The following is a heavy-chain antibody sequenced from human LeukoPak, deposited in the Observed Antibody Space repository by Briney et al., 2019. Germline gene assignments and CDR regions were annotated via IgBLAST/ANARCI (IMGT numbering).Heavy chain of an antibody. CDR3: ARDMGPWGVRVPLDY. D-gene: IGHD3-16*01. J-gene: IGHJ4*02. CDR2: ISYDGSNK. V-gene: IGHV3-30-3*01. Sequence: GGSLRLSCAASGFTFNSYAMSWVRQAPGKGLEWVAVISYDGSNKYYADSVKGRFTISRDNSKNTLYLQMNSLRAEDTAVYYCARDMGPWGVRVPLDYWGQGTLVTVSS. CDR1: GFTFNSYA.